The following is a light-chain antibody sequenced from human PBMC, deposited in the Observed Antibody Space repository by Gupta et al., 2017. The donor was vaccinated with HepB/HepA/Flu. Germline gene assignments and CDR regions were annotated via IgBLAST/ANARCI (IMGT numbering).Light chain of an antibody. J-gene: IGKJ4*01. V-gene: IGKV1-5*03. CDR3: QHDDIFPIT. Sequence: DIQMTQSPSTLSASVGDRVTITCRASQSISNWLAWYQHKPGKAPKLLISKASSLESGVPSRFSGSGSETEFTLTISSLQPDDFATYYCQHDDIFPITFDGGTKVEIK. CDR2: KAS. CDR1: QSISNW.